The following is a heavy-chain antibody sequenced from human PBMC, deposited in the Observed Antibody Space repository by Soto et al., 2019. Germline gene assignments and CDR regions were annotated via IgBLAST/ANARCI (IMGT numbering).Heavy chain of an antibody. J-gene: IGHJ5*02. CDR2: ISHDGSNK. CDR3: AKSTVAGKP. V-gene: IGHV3-30*18. CDR1: GFTFSNYG. D-gene: IGHD6-19*01. Sequence: QVQLVESGGGVVQPGRSLRLSCAASGFTFSNYGMYWVRQAPGKGLEWVAVISHDGSNKYYADAVQGRFTISRDNSKNTLYLQMNSLRAENTAVYYCAKSTVAGKPWGQGTLVTVSS.